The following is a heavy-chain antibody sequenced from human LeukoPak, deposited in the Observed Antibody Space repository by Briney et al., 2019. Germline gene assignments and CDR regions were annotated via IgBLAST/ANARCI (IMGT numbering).Heavy chain of an antibody. CDR2: IYPSGDTT. CDR3: ARESPSTFYFDY. CDR1: GFTFTSYY. V-gene: IGHV1-46*01. J-gene: IGHJ4*02. D-gene: IGHD1-1*01. Sequence: ASVKVSCKASGFTFTSYYMHWVRQAPGQGPEWVGVIYPSGDTTIYAQNFQGRVTITRDTSTSTVYMELSSLRSEDTAVYYCARESPSTFYFDYWGQGTLVTVSS.